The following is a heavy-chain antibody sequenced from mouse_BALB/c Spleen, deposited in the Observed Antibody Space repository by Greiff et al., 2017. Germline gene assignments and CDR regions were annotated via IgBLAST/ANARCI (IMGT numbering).Heavy chain of an antibody. J-gene: IGHJ4*01. CDR2: IRNKANGYTT. D-gene: IGHD2-4*01. Sequence: EVMLVESGGGLVQPGGSLRLSCATSGFTFTDYYMSWVRQPPGKALEWLGFIRNKANGYTTEYSASVKGRFTISRDNSQSILYLQMNTLRAEDSATYYCARDIKLRDAMDYWGQGTSVTVSS. CDR3: ARDIKLRDAMDY. CDR1: GFTFTDYY. V-gene: IGHV7-3*02.